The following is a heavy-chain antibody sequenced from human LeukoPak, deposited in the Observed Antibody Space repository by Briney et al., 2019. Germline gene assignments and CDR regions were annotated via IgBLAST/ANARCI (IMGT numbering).Heavy chain of an antibody. J-gene: IGHJ5*02. V-gene: IGHV1-8*01. D-gene: IGHD3-10*01. CDR3: ARGAGITMVRGVPQVRWFDP. CDR2: XXXXXGNT. CDR1: GYTFTSXD. Sequence: GYTFTSXDXXXXXXAXXXXLXXXXXXXXXXGNTGYAQKFQGRVTMTRNTSISTAYMELSSLRSEDTAVYYCARGAGITMVRGVPQVRWFDPWGQGTLVTVSS.